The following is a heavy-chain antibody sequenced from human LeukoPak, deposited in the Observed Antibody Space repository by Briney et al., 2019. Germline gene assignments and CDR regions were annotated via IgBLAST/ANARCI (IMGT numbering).Heavy chain of an antibody. Sequence: SETLSLTCTVSGGSISSYYWSWIRQPPGKGLEWIGYIYYSGSTYYNPSLKSRVTISVDTSKNQFSLKLSSVTAADTAVYYCARWEESFDYWGQGTLVTVSS. J-gene: IGHJ4*02. D-gene: IGHD1-26*01. V-gene: IGHV4-59*12. CDR2: IYYSGST. CDR1: GGSISSYY. CDR3: ARWEESFDY.